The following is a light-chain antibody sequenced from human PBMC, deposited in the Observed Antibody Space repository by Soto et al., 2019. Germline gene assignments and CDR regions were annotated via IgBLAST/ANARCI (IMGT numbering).Light chain of an antibody. V-gene: IGKV1-33*01. Sequence: DIQMTQSPSSLSASVGDRVTITCQASQDIRDSLNWYQQKPGKAPKLLIYDASTLETGVPSRFSGSGSGTDFTFTITGLQPEDLATYFCQHIHQLPYSFGQGTKLEIK. CDR3: QHIHQLPYS. J-gene: IGKJ2*03. CDR2: DAS. CDR1: QDIRDS.